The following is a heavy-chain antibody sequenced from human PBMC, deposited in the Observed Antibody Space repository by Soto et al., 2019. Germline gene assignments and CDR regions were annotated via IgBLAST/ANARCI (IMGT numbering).Heavy chain of an antibody. D-gene: IGHD3-3*01. Sequence: GGSLRLSCAASGFTFSSYAMHLVRQAPGKGLEWVAVISYDGSNKYYADSVKGRFTISRDNSKNTLYLQMNSLRAEDTAVYYCARDIKISDFWSGEYYYYGMDVWGQGTTVTVSS. CDR3: ARDIKISDFWSGEYYYYGMDV. V-gene: IGHV3-30-3*01. CDR1: GFTFSSYA. J-gene: IGHJ6*02. CDR2: ISYDGSNK.